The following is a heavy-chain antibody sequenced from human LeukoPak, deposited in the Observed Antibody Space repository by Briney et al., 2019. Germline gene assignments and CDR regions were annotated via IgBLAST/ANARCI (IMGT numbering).Heavy chain of an antibody. CDR2: NSGSGGST. CDR1: GFTFNTYA. CDR3: AKDGQYSGSYYVDAFDI. D-gene: IGHD1-26*01. V-gene: IGHV3-23*01. Sequence: GGSLRLSCAASGFTFNTYAMSWVRQAPGKGLEWVSSNSGSGGSTYYADSVEGRFTISRDNSKNTLYLQMNSLRAEDTAVYYCAKDGQYSGSYYVDAFDIWGQGTMVTVSS. J-gene: IGHJ3*02.